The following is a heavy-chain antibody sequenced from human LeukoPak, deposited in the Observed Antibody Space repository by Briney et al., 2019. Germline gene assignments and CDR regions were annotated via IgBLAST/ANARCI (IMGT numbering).Heavy chain of an antibody. J-gene: IGHJ3*01. Sequence: GGSLRLSCAASGFTFSRYGMHWVRQAPGKGLEWVAVTWYDGSNTYYADSVKGRFTISRDNSKNTLYLQMSSLRADDTAVYYCARAADFGSGSYYRDASDVWGHGTMVIVSS. V-gene: IGHV3-33*01. CDR1: GFTFSRYG. D-gene: IGHD3-10*01. CDR3: ARAADFGSGSYYRDASDV. CDR2: TWYDGSNT.